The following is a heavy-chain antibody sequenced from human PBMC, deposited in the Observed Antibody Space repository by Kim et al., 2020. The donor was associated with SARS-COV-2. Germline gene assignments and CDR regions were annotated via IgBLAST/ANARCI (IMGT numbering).Heavy chain of an antibody. CDR3: AKDTRAGHYGMDV. J-gene: IGHJ6*02. D-gene: IGHD6-19*01. Sequence: YADSVKGRFTISRDNAKNSLYLQMNSLRAEDTALYYCAKDTRAGHYGMDVWGQGTTVTVSS. V-gene: IGHV3-9*01.